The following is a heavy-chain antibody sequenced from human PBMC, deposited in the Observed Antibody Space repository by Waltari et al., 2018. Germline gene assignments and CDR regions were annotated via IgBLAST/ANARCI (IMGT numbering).Heavy chain of an antibody. D-gene: IGHD6-13*01. J-gene: IGHJ4*02. CDR2: IYYSGST. Sequence: QLQLQESGPGLVKPSETLSLTCTVSGGSISSSSYYWGWIRQPPGKGLGWIGSIYYSGSTYYNPSLKSRVTISVDTSKNQFSLKLSSVTAADTAVYYCARVTADSSSWYREGYYFDYWGQGTLVTVSS. V-gene: IGHV4-39*07. CDR3: ARVTADSSSWYREGYYFDY. CDR1: GGSISSSSYY.